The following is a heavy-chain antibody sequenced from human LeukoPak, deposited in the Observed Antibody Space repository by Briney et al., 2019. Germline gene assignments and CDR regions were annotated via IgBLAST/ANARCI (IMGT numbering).Heavy chain of an antibody. J-gene: IGHJ5*02. CDR3: ARGSGQWLVYNWFDP. Sequence: ASVKVSCKASGCTFTSYDINWVRQATGQGLEWMGWMNPNSGNTGYAQKFQGRVTMTRNTSISTAYMELSSLRSEDTAVYYCARGSGQWLVYNWFDPWGQGTLVTVSS. CDR2: MNPNSGNT. CDR1: GCTFTSYD. D-gene: IGHD6-19*01. V-gene: IGHV1-8*01.